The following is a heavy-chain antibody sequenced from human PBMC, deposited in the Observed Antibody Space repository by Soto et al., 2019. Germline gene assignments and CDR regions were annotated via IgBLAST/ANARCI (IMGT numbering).Heavy chain of an antibody. CDR3: AREVGYCSSTSCSPYYYYGMDV. CDR1: GGTFSSYA. V-gene: IGHV1-69*01. J-gene: IGHJ6*02. Sequence: QVQLVQSGAEVKKPGSSVKVSCKASGGTFSSYAISWVRQAPGQGLEWMGGIIPIFGTANYEQKFQGRVTITADESTSTAYMELSSLRSEDTAVYYCAREVGYCSSTSCSPYYYYGMDVWGQGTTVTVSS. D-gene: IGHD2-2*01. CDR2: IIPIFGTA.